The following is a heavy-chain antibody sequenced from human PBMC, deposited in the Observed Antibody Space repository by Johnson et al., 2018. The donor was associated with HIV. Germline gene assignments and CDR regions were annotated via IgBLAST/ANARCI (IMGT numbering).Heavy chain of an antibody. V-gene: IGHV3-30*19. J-gene: IGHJ3*02. CDR3: SRQTLRAFDI. CDR1: GFTFRTYG. Sequence: VQLVESGGGVVQPGGSVRLSCEVSGFTFRTYGTHWVRQAPGKGLDWVTIIWSDESNKYYLDSVKGRFTISRDNSKNTLYLQVNSLRAEDTAVYYCSRQTLRAFDIWGQGTMVTVSS. CDR2: IWSDESNK.